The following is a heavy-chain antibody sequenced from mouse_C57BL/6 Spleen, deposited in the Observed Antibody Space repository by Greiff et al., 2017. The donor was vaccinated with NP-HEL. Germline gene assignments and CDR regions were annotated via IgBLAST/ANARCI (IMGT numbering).Heavy chain of an antibody. CDR1: GYTFTSYD. Sequence: QVQLKESGPELVKPGASVKLSCKASGYTFTSYDINWVKQRPGQGLEWIGWIYPRDGSTKYNEKFKGKATFTVDTSSSTAYMELHSLTSEDSAVYFCARGYDPAWFAYWGQGTLVTVSA. CDR3: ARGYDPAWFAY. D-gene: IGHD2-3*01. CDR2: IYPRDGST. V-gene: IGHV1-85*01. J-gene: IGHJ3*01.